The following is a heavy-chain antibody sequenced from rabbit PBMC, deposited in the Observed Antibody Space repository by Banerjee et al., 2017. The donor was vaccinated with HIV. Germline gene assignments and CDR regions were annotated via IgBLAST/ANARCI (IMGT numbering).Heavy chain of an antibody. V-gene: IGHV1S45*01. CDR3: ARLGASSSGYYWDYFNL. Sequence: QEQLEESGGDLVKPEGSLTLTCKASGFDFNTNYYMCWVRQAPGKGLEWIACIYAGSSGSAFYASWAKGRFTISKTSSTTVTLQMTSLTAADTATYFCARLGASSSGYYWDYFNLWGQGTLVTVS. J-gene: IGHJ4*01. D-gene: IGHD1-1*01. CDR2: IYAGSSGSA. CDR1: GFDFNTNYY.